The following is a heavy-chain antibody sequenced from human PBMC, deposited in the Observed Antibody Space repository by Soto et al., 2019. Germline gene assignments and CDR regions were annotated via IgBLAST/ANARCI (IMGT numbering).Heavy chain of an antibody. V-gene: IGHV1-46*03. D-gene: IGHD6-19*01. J-gene: IGHJ2*01. CDR2: INPSGGST. Sequence: QVQLVQSGAEVKKPGASVKVSCKASGYTFTSYYMHWVRQAPGQGLEWMGIINPSGGSTSYAQKFQGRVTMTRDTSTSTVYMELSSLRSEDTAVYYCARDRGRGWLVQEVPPDLSGRGTLVTVSS. CDR3: ARDRGRGWLVQEVPPDL. CDR1: GYTFTSYY.